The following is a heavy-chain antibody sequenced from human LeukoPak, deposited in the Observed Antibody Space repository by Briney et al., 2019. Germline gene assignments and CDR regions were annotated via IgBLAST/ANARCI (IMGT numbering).Heavy chain of an antibody. CDR1: GFTFSNYW. CDR2: IKQDGSET. V-gene: IGHV3-7*01. J-gene: IGHJ4*02. Sequence: GGSLRLSCAASGFTFSNYWMRWVRQAPGKGLEWVANIKQDGSETYYVDSVKGRFTISRDNAKNSLFLQMNSLTAEDTAVYYCARKGGTRGPLNYWGQGTLVTVSS. D-gene: IGHD2-8*01. CDR3: ARKGGTRGPLNY.